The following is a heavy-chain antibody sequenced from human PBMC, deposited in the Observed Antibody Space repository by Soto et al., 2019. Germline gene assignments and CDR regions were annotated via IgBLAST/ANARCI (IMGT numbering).Heavy chain of an antibody. CDR2: IYYNGST. V-gene: IGHV4-61*01. CDR1: GDSVSSGSYY. CDR3: ARDIRGYSRAFDY. J-gene: IGHJ4*02. Sequence: KSSETLSLTCTVSGDSVSSGSYYWTWVRQPPGKGLEWIGYIYYNGSTNYNPSLQSRVTISIDTSKNQFSLKLTSVTAADTAFYYCARDIRGYSRAFDYWDQGTLVTVSS. D-gene: IGHD5-18*01.